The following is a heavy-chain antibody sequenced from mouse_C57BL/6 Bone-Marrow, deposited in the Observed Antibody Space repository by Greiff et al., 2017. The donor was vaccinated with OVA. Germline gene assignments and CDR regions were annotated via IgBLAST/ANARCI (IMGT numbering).Heavy chain of an antibody. D-gene: IGHD2-4*01. V-gene: IGHV5-2*01. CDR1: EYEFPSHD. Sequence: EVQLVESGGGLVQPGESLKLSCESNEYEFPSHDMSWVRKTPEKRLELVAAINSDGGSTYYPDTMGRRFIISRDNTKKTLYLQMSSLRSEDTALYYCARHRYDYDVGWYFDVWGTGTTVTVSS. J-gene: IGHJ1*03. CDR3: ARHRYDYDVGWYFDV. CDR2: INSDGGST.